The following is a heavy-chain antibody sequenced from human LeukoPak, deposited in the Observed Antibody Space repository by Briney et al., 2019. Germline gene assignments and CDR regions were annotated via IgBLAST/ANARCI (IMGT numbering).Heavy chain of an antibody. Sequence: GGSLRLSCAASGFTYSSYGMTWVRQAPGKGLEWVSGISGSGSRTDYADSVKGRFTISRDNAKNTLYLQINSLRAEDTAAYYCAKGSREWELLDAFDIWGQGTMVTVSS. CDR1: GFTYSSYG. CDR2: ISGSGSRT. CDR3: AKGSREWELLDAFDI. J-gene: IGHJ3*02. D-gene: IGHD1-26*01. V-gene: IGHV3-23*01.